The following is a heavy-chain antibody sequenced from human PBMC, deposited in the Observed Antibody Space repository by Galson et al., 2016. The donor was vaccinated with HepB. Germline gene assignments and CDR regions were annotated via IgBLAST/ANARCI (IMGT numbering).Heavy chain of an antibody. D-gene: IGHD3-9*01. CDR3: AREKRTPRYYYYGMDV. CDR1: GYTLTSYY. CDR2: INPSAGST. V-gene: IGHV1-46*01. J-gene: IGHJ6*02. Sequence: SVKVSCKASGYTLTSYYMHWVRQAPGQGLDWMGIINPSAGSTSYPQKFQGRVTMTRDTSTSTVYMELRSLSSEDTAVYYCAREKRTPRYYYYGMDVWGQGTTVTVSS.